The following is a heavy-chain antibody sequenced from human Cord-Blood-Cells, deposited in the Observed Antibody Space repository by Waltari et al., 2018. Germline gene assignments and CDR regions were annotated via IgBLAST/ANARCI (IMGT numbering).Heavy chain of an antibody. CDR3: ARHVYCSSTSCYMDAFDI. D-gene: IGHD2-2*02. Sequence: QVQLQQWGAGLLKPSETLSLTCAVYGGSFRGYYWSWIRQPPAKGLEWIGEINHSGSTNYNPSLKSRVTISVDTSKNQFSLKLSSVTAADTAVYYCARHVYCSSTSCYMDAFDIWGQGTMVTVSS. V-gene: IGHV4-34*01. CDR2: INHSGST. J-gene: IGHJ3*02. CDR1: GGSFRGYY.